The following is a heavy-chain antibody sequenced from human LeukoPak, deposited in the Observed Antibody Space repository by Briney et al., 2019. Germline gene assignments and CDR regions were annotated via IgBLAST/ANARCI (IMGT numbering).Heavy chain of an antibody. CDR3: ARALLWFGELSYYFDY. J-gene: IGHJ4*02. CDR2: IYYSGST. V-gene: IGHV4-59*01. D-gene: IGHD3-10*01. Sequence: SETLSLTCTVSGGSISSYYWSWIRQPPGKGLEWIGYIYYSGSTNYNPSLKSRVTISVYTSKNQFSLKLSSVTAADTAVYYCARALLWFGELSYYFDYWGQGTLVTVSS. CDR1: GGSISSYY.